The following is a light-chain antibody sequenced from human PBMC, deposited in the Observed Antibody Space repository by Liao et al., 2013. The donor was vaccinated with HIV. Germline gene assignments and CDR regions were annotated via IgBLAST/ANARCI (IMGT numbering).Light chain of an antibody. CDR2: QDN. V-gene: IGLV3-1*01. J-gene: IGLJ1*01. CDR3: QAWDSSTASYV. Sequence: SYELTQPPSVSVSPGQTASITCSGYKLGDKYACWYQQKPGQSPVLVIYQDNKRPSGIPERFSGSNSGNTATLTISGTQAMDEADYYCQAWDSSTASYVFGTGTKVTVL. CDR1: KLGDKY.